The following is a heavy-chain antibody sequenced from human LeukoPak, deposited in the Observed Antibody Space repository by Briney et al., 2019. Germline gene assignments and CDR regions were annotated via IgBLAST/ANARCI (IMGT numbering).Heavy chain of an antibody. D-gene: IGHD3-22*01. J-gene: IGHJ4*02. CDR1: GFTFDDYA. Sequence: GGSLRLSCAASGFTFDDYAMHWVRQAPGKGLEWVSGISWNSGSIGYADSVKGRFTISRDNAKNSLYLQMNSLRAEDTALYYCAKDLDDRSSNYWGQGTLVTVSS. CDR3: AKDLDDRSSNY. V-gene: IGHV3-9*01. CDR2: ISWNSGSI.